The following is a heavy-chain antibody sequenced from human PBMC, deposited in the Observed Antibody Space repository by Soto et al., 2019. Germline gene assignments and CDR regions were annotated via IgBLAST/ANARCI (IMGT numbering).Heavy chain of an antibody. CDR1: GGTFSSYA. J-gene: IGHJ5*02. CDR3: ALKNTAMVDFWFDP. V-gene: IGHV1-69*06. CDR2: IIPIFGTA. Sequence: GASVKVSCKASGGTFSSYAISWVRQAPGQGLEWAGGIIPIFGTANYAQKFQGRVTITADKSTSTAYMELSSLRSEDTAVYYCALKNTAMVDFWFDPWGQGTLVTVSS. D-gene: IGHD5-18*01.